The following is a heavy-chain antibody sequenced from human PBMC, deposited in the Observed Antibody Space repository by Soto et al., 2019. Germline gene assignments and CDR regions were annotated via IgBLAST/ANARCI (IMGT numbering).Heavy chain of an antibody. Sequence: GASVKVSCKASGGTFSSYAISWVRQAPGQGLEWMGGIIPIFGTANYAQKFQGRVTITADESTSTAYMELSSLRSEDTAVYYCASGTDQWLDELFDYWGQGTLVTVSS. D-gene: IGHD6-19*01. V-gene: IGHV1-69*13. J-gene: IGHJ4*02. CDR3: ASGTDQWLDELFDY. CDR1: GGTFSSYA. CDR2: IIPIFGTA.